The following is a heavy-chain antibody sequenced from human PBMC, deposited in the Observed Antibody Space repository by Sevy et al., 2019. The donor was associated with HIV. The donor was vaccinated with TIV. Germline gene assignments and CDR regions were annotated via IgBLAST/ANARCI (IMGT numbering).Heavy chain of an antibody. V-gene: IGHV3-21*06. D-gene: IGHD2-2*01. CDR3: ARDGGCSSTSCLLYFDS. CDR1: GFTFSDYY. CDR2: ISGGSSYI. J-gene: IGHJ4*02. Sequence: GSLRLSCAASGFTFSDYYMNWVRQAPGKGLEWVSSISGGSSYIHYADSVRGRFTISRDNAKNSLYLQMNSLRADDTAVYFCARDGGCSSTSCLLYFDSWGQRALVTVSS.